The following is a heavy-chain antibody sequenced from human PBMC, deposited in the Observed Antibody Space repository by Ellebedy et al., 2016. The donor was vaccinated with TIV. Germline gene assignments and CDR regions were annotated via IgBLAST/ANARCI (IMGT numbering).Heavy chain of an antibody. Sequence: GESLKISCQGSGYSFTSYWIGWVRQMHGKGLEWMGIIYPGDSDTRSSPSFQGQVTISADKSIITAYLQWSSLKASDTAMYYCARHKYYAGNTDAFDIWGQGTMVTVSS. CDR2: IYPGDSDT. D-gene: IGHD1-26*01. CDR3: ARHKYYAGNTDAFDI. J-gene: IGHJ3*02. V-gene: IGHV5-51*01. CDR1: GYSFTSYW.